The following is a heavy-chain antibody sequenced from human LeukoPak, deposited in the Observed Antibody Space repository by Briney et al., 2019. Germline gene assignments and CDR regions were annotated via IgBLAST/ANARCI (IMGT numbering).Heavy chain of an antibody. J-gene: IGHJ4*02. CDR3: VRDVWGDRDSYFDY. CDR2: IDTDGRST. CDR1: GFTFSSYW. D-gene: IGHD2-21*01. Sequence: GGSLRLSCAASGFTFSSYWMHWVRQAPGKGLVWVSRIDTDGRSTSYPDSVKGRFTVSRDNAKNTLYLQMNRLRAEDTAVYYCVRDVWGDRDSYFDYWGQGALVTVSS. V-gene: IGHV3-74*01.